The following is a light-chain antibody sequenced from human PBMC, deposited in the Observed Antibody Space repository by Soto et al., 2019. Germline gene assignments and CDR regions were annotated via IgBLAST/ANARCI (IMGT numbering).Light chain of an antibody. CDR1: QSISSN. V-gene: IGKV3-15*01. CDR2: GAS. Sequence: EIVMTQSPATLSVSPGDRATVSCRASQSISSNLAWYQHKPGQAPKLLIYGASTRATGVPDRFSGSGSGAEFTPTISNPQSEDFSVYYCQQYNNWPPYTFGQGTKLEIK. J-gene: IGKJ2*01. CDR3: QQYNNWPPYT.